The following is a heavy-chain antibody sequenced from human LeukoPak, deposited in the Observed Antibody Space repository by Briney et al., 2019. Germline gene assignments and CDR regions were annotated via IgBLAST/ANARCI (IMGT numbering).Heavy chain of an antibody. D-gene: IGHD3-10*01. CDR1: GFAFGDYA. CDR3: TRDAKGDYFGAGSSRYYFDY. V-gene: IGHV3-49*03. J-gene: IGHJ4*02. CDR2: IRSKPYGETT. Sequence: GGSLRLSCSASGFAFGDYAMIWFRQAPGKGLEWVGFIRSKPYGETTEYAASVQGRFTISRDDSKSISYLQMNSLKTEDTAVYYCTRDAKGDYFGAGSSRYYFDYWGQGTLVTVSS.